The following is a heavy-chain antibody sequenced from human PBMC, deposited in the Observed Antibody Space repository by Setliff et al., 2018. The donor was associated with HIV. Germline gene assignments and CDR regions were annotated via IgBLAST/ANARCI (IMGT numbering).Heavy chain of an antibody. CDR3: ARGDYYDSTGYEGLDS. V-gene: IGHV4-39*07. J-gene: IGHJ4*02. CDR2: FFYRGST. Sequence: SETLSLTCSVSGGSISNSNYFWAWIRQPPGKGLEWIGSFFYRGSTYYNPSLKSRVTISEDRSNNQFSLKLTSMTAADTAVYYCARGDYYDSTGYEGLDSWGRGTLVTVSS. D-gene: IGHD3-22*01. CDR1: GGSISNSNYF.